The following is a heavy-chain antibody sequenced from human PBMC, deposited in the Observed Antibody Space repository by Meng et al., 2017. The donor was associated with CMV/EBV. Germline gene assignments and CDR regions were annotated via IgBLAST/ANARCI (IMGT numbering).Heavy chain of an antibody. CDR2: IYHSGST. D-gene: IGHD3-3*01. J-gene: IGHJ6*02. Sequence: GSLRLSCTVSGYSISSGYYWGWIRQPPGKGLEWIGSIYHSGSTYYNPSLKSRVTISVDTSKNQFSLKLSSVTAADTAVYYCARGDPVLRFLEWLPRYYGMDVWGQGTTVTVSS. CDR1: GYSISSGYY. CDR3: ARGDPVLRFLEWLPRYYGMDV. V-gene: IGHV4-38-2*02.